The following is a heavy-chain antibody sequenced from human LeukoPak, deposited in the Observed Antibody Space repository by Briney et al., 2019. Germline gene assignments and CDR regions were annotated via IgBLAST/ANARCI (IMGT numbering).Heavy chain of an antibody. V-gene: IGHV4-30-2*01. J-gene: IGHJ5*02. CDR2: IYHSGST. CDR3: ARAQYYYDSSGQGWFDP. D-gene: IGHD3-22*01. CDR1: GGSISSGGYS. Sequence: PSETLSPTCAVSGGSISSGGYSWSWIRQPPGKGLEWIGYIYHSGSTYYNPSLKSRVTISVDRSKNQFSLKLSSVTAADTAVYYCARAQYYYDSSGQGWFDPWGQGTLVTVSS.